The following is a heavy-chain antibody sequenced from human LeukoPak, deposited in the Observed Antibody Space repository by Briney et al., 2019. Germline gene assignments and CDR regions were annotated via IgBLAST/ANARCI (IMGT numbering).Heavy chain of an antibody. CDR3: ARMGRPYDY. CDR2: IYYSGST. CDR1: GGSISSSSYY. J-gene: IGHJ4*02. Sequence: PSETLSLTCTVSGGSISSSSYYWGWIRQPPGKGLEWIGSIYYSGSTYYNPSLKSRATISVDTSKNQFSLKLSSVTAADTAVYYCARMGRPYDYWGQGTLVTVSS. D-gene: IGHD2-15*01. V-gene: IGHV4-39*01.